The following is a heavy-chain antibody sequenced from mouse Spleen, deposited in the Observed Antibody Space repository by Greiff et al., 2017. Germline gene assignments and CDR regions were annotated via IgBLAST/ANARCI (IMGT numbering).Heavy chain of an antibody. D-gene: IGHD1-1*01. Sequence: EVKLVESGGGLVKPGGSLKLSCAASGFTFSDYGMHWVRQAPEKGLEWVAYIRSGSSTIYYADTVKGRFTISRDNAENTLFLQMTSLRSEDSAMYDCARGYYGSSWYFDVWGAGTTVTVSS. CDR1: GFTFSDYG. J-gene: IGHJ1*01. CDR3: ARGYYGSSWYFDV. V-gene: IGHV5-17*01. CDR2: IRSGSSTI.